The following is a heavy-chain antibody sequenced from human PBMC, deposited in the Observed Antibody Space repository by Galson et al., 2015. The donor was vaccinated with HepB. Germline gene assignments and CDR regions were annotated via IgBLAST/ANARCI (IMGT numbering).Heavy chain of an antibody. CDR2: IRSKAYGGTT. CDR3: SRDEDNGYPYYYYNGMDV. J-gene: IGHJ6*02. D-gene: IGHD5-12*01. CDR1: GFLFRDYT. V-gene: IGHV3-49*04. Sequence: SLRLSCAASGFLFRDYTLSWVRQAPGKGLEWVAFIRSKAYGGTTEYAASVKGRFAISRDDSKSIVYLQMNSLKTEDTAVYYCSRDEDNGYPYYYYNGMDVWGQGTTVTVSS.